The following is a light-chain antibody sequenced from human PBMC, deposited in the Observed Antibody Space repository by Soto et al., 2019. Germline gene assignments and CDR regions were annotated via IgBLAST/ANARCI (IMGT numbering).Light chain of an antibody. CDR2: DVS. J-gene: IGLJ2*01. CDR1: SSDVGGYNY. CDR3: SSYTSTSSLV. V-gene: IGLV2-14*01. Sequence: QSALTQPAAVSGSPGQSITISCTGSSSDVGGYNYVSWYQQHPGKAPKLMIYDVSDRPSGVSKRFSGSKSGNTASLTISGLQAEEEADYYCSSYTSTSSLVFGGGTKLTVL.